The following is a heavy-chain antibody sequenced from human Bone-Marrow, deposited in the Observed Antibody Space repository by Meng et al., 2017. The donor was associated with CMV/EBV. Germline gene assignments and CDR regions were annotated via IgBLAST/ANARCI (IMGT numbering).Heavy chain of an antibody. D-gene: IGHD4-17*01. CDR3: AKLYGDYEYSSDY. Sequence: SGVTFSGYGMQWGGQAPGKGLEWVGVIWYDGRNKYYADSVKGRFTISRDNSKNKLYMQMNSLRAEDTAVYYCAKLYGDYEYSSDYWGQGTLVTVSS. V-gene: IGHV3-33*06. CDR2: IWYDGRNK. J-gene: IGHJ4*02. CDR1: GVTFSGYG.